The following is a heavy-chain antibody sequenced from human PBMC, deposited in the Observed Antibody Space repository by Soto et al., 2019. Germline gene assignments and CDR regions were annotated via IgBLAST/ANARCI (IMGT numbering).Heavy chain of an antibody. J-gene: IGHJ5*02. CDR2: IYWDDDK. D-gene: IGHD3-10*01. Sequence: QITLKESGPTLVKPTQTLTLTCTFSGFSLSTTGVGVGWIRQPPGKALEWLALIYWDDDKRYSPSLKSRLTRTTATPKHPVVLTMTNMDPLATATYSCARRAYYGSVSYYNDVIWFDPWGQGTLVTVSS. CDR3: ARRAYYGSVSYYNDVIWFDP. V-gene: IGHV2-5*02. CDR1: GFSLSTTGVG.